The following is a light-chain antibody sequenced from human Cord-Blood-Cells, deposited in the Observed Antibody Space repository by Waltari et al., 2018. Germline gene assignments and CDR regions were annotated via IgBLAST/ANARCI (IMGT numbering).Light chain of an antibody. Sequence: EIVMTQSPATLSVSPGERATISCSASQSVSSNLAWYQQNPGQAPRLLIYGASTRATGIPARFSGSGSGTEFTLTISSLQSEDFAVYYCQQYNNWPPNTFGQGTKLEIK. CDR3: QQYNNWPPNT. V-gene: IGKV3-15*01. J-gene: IGKJ2*01. CDR2: GAS. CDR1: QSVSSN.